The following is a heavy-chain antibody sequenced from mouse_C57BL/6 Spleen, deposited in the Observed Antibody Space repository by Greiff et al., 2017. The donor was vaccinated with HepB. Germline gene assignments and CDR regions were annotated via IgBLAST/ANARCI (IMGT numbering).Heavy chain of an antibody. Sequence: QVQLQQPGAELVKPGASVKLSCKASGYTFTSYWMQWVKQRPGQGLAWIGEIDPSDSYTNYNQKFKGKATLTVDTSSSTAYMQLSSLTSEDSAVYYCARRGEVSFDYWGQGTTLTVSS. V-gene: IGHV1-50*01. CDR1: GYTFTSYW. CDR3: ARRGEVSFDY. CDR2: IDPSDSYT. J-gene: IGHJ2*01.